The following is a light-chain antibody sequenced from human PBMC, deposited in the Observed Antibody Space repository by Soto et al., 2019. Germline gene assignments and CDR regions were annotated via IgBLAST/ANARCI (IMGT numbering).Light chain of an antibody. J-gene: IGKJ1*01. CDR2: GAS. CDR1: QSISSSY. CDR3: HQYGSAPAWP. Sequence: EMVLTQSPGTLSLFPGERATLSCRASQSISSSYLAWYQQKPGQAPRLLIYGASSRATGIPDRFSGAGSATDFTLTISRLEPEDFSVYYCHQYGSAPAWPLCHGTKVEIK. V-gene: IGKV3-20*01.